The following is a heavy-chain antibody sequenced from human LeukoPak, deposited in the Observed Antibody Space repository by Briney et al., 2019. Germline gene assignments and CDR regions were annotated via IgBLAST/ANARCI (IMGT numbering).Heavy chain of an antibody. V-gene: IGHV3-48*03. CDR3: ARDVTYHGGDWFDP. Sequence: GGSLRLSCAASGFTFSSYEMNWVRQAPGKGLEWVSYISSTASSIYYADSVKGRFTISRDNAKNSLYLQMNSLRAEDTAVYYCARDVTYHGGDWFDPWGQGTLVTVSS. J-gene: IGHJ5*02. CDR2: ISSTASSI. D-gene: IGHD4-23*01. CDR1: GFTFSSYE.